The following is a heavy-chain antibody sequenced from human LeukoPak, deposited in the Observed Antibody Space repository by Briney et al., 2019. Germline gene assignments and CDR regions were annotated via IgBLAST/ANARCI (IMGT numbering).Heavy chain of an antibody. J-gene: IGHJ4*02. CDR3: ATDYAPVAMFSVIDY. D-gene: IGHD3-10*02. V-gene: IGHV3-30*03. Sequence: PGRCLSPACASSGFTLSIHGMHWVRQEAGKWLEWMAVISYDGSNKYYADYVKGRFTISRDNSKNTLYLQMNSLRAEDTAVYYCATDYAPVAMFSVIDYWGQGTLVTVSS. CDR1: GFTLSIHG. CDR2: ISYDGSNK.